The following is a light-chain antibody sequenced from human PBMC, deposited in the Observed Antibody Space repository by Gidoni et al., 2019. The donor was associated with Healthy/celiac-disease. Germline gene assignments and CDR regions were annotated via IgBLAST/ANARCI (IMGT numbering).Light chain of an antibody. V-gene: IGKV3-15*01. Sequence: EIVLTQSPATLSVSPGERATPPCRASQSVSSNLAWYQQKPGQAPRLLIYGASTRATGSPARFSGSGSGTEFTLTISSLQSEDFAVYYCQQYNNWPPYTFGQGTKLEIK. CDR2: GAS. J-gene: IGKJ2*01. CDR1: QSVSSN. CDR3: QQYNNWPPYT.